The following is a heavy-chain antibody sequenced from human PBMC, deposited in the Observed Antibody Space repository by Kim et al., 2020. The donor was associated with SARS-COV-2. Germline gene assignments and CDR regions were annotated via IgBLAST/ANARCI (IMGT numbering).Heavy chain of an antibody. CDR3: ARDYPWPRSGVYYGMDV. J-gene: IGHJ6*02. CDR1: GYTFTSYA. V-gene: IGHV1-3*01. CDR2: INAGNGNT. Sequence: ASVKVSCKASGYTFTSYAMHWVRQAPGQRLEWMGWINAGNGNTKYSQKFQGRVTITRDTSASTAYMELSSLRSEDTAVYYCARDYPWPRSGVYYGMDVWGQGTTVTVSS. D-gene: IGHD2-8*01.